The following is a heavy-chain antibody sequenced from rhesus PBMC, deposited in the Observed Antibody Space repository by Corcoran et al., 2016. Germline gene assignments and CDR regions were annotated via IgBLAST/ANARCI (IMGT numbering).Heavy chain of an antibody. Sequence: QVQLQESGPGLVKPSETLSLTCAASGGSISRSYHSWSWMRQGPGKGLGGLENYSDSGSTSSSPSLKSRVTISRETSKSQFSLKLRSVTAAHTAVYYCARHGGGENIVVSRVGYWGQGVLVTVSS. CDR1: GGSISRSYHS. CDR2: YSDSGST. CDR3: ARHGGGENIVVSRVGY. D-gene: IGHD2-15*01. J-gene: IGHJ4*01. V-gene: IGHV4-122*01.